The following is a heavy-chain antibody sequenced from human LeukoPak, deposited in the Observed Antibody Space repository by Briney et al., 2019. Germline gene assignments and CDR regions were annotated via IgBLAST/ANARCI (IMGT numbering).Heavy chain of an antibody. V-gene: IGHV3-30*02. D-gene: IGHD7-27*01. CDR3: AKDGDDYLDY. CDR2: IRYDGSNK. CDR1: GFTLSSYG. Sequence: PGGSLRLSCAASGFTLSSYGMHWVRQAPGKGLEWVAFIRYDGSNKYYADSVKGRFTISRDNSKNTLYLQMNSLRAEDTDVYYCAKDGDDYLDYWGQGTLVAVSS. J-gene: IGHJ4*02.